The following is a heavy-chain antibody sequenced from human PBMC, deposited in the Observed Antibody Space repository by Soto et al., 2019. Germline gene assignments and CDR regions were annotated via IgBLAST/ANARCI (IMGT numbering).Heavy chain of an antibody. CDR2: ISSSSSYI. CDR1: GFTFGSYS. Sequence: VGSLRLSCAASGFTFGSYSMNWVRQAPGKGLEWVSSISSSSSYIYYADSVKGRFTISRDNAKNSLYLQMNSLRAEDTAVYYCPTDVPIVVVPAFFDPWGQGTLVTVSS. CDR3: PTDVPIVVVPAFFDP. D-gene: IGHD2-2*01. V-gene: IGHV3-21*01. J-gene: IGHJ5*02.